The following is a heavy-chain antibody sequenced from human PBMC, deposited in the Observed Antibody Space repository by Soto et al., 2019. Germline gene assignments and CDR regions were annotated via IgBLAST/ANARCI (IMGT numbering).Heavy chain of an antibody. CDR1: GGSISSYY. CDR2: IYYSGST. CDR3: ARHSLADILTGYPNWFDP. J-gene: IGHJ5*02. Sequence: PSETLSLTCTVSGGSISSYYWSWIRQPPGKGLEWIGYIYYSGSTNYNPSLKSRVTISVDTSKNQFSLKLSSVTAADTAVYYCARHSLADILTGYPNWFDPWGQGTLVTVSS. D-gene: IGHD3-9*01. V-gene: IGHV4-59*08.